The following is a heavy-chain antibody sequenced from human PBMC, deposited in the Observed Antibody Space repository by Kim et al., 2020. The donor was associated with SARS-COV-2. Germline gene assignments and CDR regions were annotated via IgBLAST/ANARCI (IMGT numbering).Heavy chain of an antibody. D-gene: IGHD4-4*01. V-gene: IGHV4-59*01. Sequence: PSLKHRGPISVDTSKNQFSLKLSSVTAADTAVYYCARDDYSNSQHGWFDPWGQGTLVTVSS. J-gene: IGHJ5*02. CDR3: ARDDYSNSQHGWFDP.